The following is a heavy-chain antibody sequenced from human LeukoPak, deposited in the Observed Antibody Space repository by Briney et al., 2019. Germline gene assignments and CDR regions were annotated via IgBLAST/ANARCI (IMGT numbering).Heavy chain of an antibody. Sequence: GGSLRLSCTGSGFTFSSYAMTWVRQAPGKGLEWVSTISGSGDARYYADPVKGRFTISRDNPINTLYLQMSSLRAEDTALYYCAKERFGALDPWGQGTLVSVAS. CDR3: AKERFGALDP. CDR1: GFTFSSYA. V-gene: IGHV3-23*01. CDR2: ISGSGDAR. D-gene: IGHD3-10*01. J-gene: IGHJ5*02.